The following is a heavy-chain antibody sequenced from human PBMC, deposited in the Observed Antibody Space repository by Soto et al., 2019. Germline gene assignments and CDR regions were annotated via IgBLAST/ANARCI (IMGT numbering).Heavy chain of an antibody. V-gene: IGHV1-69*01. J-gene: IGHJ4*02. CDR1: GGTFSSYS. Sequence: QVQLVQSGAEVKKPGSSVKVSCKASGGTFSSYSINWVRQAPGQGLEWMGEIIPIFGTATYAQKFQGRVTMTADESTSTAYMELSSLRSEVTAVYYCARDGGRHCGGIDYWGQGTLVTVSS. CDR2: IIPIFGTA. D-gene: IGHD1-26*01. CDR3: ARDGGRHCGGIDY.